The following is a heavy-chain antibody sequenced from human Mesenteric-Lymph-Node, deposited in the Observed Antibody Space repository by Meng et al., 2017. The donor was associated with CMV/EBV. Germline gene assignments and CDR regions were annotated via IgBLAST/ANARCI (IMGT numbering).Heavy chain of an antibody. Sequence: LSTSGVGVCWIRQPPGKALEWLALIYWDDDKRYSPSLKSRLTITKDTSKNQVVLTLTNMDPVDTATYFCAHRYYDILTGYSDPPTFDYWGQGTLVTVSS. CDR2: IYWDDDK. CDR1: LSTSGVG. J-gene: IGHJ4*02. V-gene: IGHV2-5*02. CDR3: AHRYYDILTGYSDPPTFDY. D-gene: IGHD3-9*01.